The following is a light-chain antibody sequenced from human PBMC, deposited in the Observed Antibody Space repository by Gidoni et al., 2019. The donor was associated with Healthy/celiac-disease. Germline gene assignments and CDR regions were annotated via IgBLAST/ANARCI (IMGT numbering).Light chain of an antibody. CDR1: QIISIY. J-gene: IGKJ1*01. CDR3: QQSYSTPWT. V-gene: IGKV1-39*01. Sequence: DIQMTHSPTSLSASVGDRVTITCRASQIISIYLNWYQQKPGKAPKLMIYASSSLQSGVPSRFSGSGSVTDFTLTISSLQPEDFATYYCQQSYSTPWTFGQGTKVEIK. CDR2: ASS.